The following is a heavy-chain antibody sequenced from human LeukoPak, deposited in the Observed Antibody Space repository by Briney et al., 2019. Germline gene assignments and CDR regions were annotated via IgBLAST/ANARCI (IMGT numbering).Heavy chain of an antibody. CDR3: AKGYCSGTSCYSGLD. CDR1: GFIFSSYG. D-gene: IGHD2-2*01. Sequence: GGSLRLSCAASGFIFSSYGMHWVRQAPGKGLEWVAFIRYDGTNKYYADSVKGRFTISRDNSKNTLSLQMNSLRPEDTAVYYCAKGYCSGTSCYSGLDWGQGTLVTVSS. V-gene: IGHV3-30*02. J-gene: IGHJ4*02. CDR2: IRYDGTNK.